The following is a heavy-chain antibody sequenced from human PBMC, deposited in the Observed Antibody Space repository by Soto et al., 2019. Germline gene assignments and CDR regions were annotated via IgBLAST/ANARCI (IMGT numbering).Heavy chain of an antibody. J-gene: IGHJ4*02. CDR3: ARERVAGYYNVIGY. CDR1: GFSFSTYS. V-gene: IGHV3-30*04. CDR2: LSYDVRNK. D-gene: IGHD3-22*01. Sequence: GGSLRLSCAASGFSFSTYSMHWVRQAPGKGLEWVAVLSYDVRNKFYADSVKGRFIISRDNAKSTLYLQMSSLRTEDTAVYYCARERVAGYYNVIGYWGQGTLVTVSS.